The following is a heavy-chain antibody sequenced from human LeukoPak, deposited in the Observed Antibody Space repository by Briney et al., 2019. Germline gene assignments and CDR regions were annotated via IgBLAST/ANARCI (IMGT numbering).Heavy chain of an antibody. Sequence: SETLSLTCTVSGGSISSYYWSWIRQPPGKGLEWIGYIYYSGSTNYNPSLKSRVTISVDTSKNQFSLKLSSVTAADTAVYYCARGITITMVRGVHQGWFDPWGQGTLVTVSS. J-gene: IGHJ5*02. V-gene: IGHV4-59*01. CDR3: ARGITITMVRGVHQGWFDP. CDR2: IYYSGST. D-gene: IGHD3-10*01. CDR1: GGSISSYY.